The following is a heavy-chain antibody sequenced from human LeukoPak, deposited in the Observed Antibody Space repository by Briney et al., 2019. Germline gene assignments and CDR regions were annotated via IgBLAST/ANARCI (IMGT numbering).Heavy chain of an antibody. CDR3: TSHIAVAGTKPYYYYYYMDV. CDR1: GFTFSGSA. D-gene: IGHD6-19*01. V-gene: IGHV3-73*01. J-gene: IGHJ6*03. CDR2: IRSKANSYAT. Sequence: GGSLRLSCAASGFTFSGSAMHWVRQASGKGLEWVGRIRSKANSYATAYAASVKGRFTISRDDSKNTAYLQMNSLKTEDTAVYYCTSHIAVAGTKPYYYYYYMDVWGKGTTVTISS.